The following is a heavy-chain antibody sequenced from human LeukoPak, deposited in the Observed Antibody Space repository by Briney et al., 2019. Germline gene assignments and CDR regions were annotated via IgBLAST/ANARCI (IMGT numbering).Heavy chain of an antibody. CDR3: ARGVSSGVDWFDP. J-gene: IGHJ5*02. CDR2: ISSSSSYI. Sequence: GGSLRLSCAASGFTFSSYSMNWVRQAPGKGLEWVSSISSSSSYIYYAGSVKGRFTISRDNAKNSLYLQMNSLRAEDTAMYYCARGVSSGVDWFDPWGQGTLVTVSS. CDR1: GFTFSSYS. D-gene: IGHD2-15*01. V-gene: IGHV3-21*01.